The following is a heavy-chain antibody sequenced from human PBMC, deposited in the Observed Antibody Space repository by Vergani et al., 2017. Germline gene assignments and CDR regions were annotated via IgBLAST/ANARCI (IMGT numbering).Heavy chain of an antibody. J-gene: IGHJ4*02. CDR1: GGTFSSYA. CDR3: ARDHCSGGSCYDY. CDR2: IIPILGTA. Sequence: QVQLVQSGAEVKKPGSSVKVSCKASGGTFSSYAISWVRQAPGQGLEWMGRIIPILGTANYAQKFQGRVTITADESTSTDYMELRSLRSDDTAVYYCARDHCSGGSCYDYWGQGTLVTVSS. D-gene: IGHD2-15*01. V-gene: IGHV1-69*11.